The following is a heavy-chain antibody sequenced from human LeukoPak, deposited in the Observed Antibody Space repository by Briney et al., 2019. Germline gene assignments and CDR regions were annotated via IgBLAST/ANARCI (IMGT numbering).Heavy chain of an antibody. CDR2: INPNSGGT. J-gene: IGHJ4*02. Sequence: ASVKVSCKASGYTFTGYYMHWVRQAPGQGLEWMGWINPNSGGTNYAQKFQGRVTMTRDTSISTAYMELSRLRSDDTAVYYCATRIAAAGTTNTFDYWGQGTLVTVSS. CDR3: ATRIAAAGTTNTFDY. D-gene: IGHD6-13*01. CDR1: GYTFTGYY. V-gene: IGHV1-2*02.